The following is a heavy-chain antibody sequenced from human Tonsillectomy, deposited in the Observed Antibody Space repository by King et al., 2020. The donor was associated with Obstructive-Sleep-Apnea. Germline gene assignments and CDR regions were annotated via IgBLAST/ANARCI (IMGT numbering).Heavy chain of an antibody. D-gene: IGHD4-17*01. J-gene: IGHJ4*02. CDR1: GFTLSRYW. Sequence: VQLVESGGGLVQPGGSLRISCAASGFTLSRYWMHWVRQAPGKGLGWVSGIKSDGSITSYADSVKGRFTMSKDKAKNTLYLQMNSLRAEDTAVYYCARELYGDYGVDYWGQGTLLTVSS. CDR3: ARELYGDYGVDY. V-gene: IGHV3-74*01. CDR2: IKSDGSIT.